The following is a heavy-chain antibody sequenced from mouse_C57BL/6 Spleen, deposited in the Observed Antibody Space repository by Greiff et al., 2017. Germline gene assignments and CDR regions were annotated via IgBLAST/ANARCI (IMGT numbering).Heavy chain of an antibody. CDR2: IDPSDSYT. CDR3: VRSGYSKRARDY. CDR1: GYTFTSYW. Sequence: QVQLQQPGAELVMPGASVKLSCKASGYTFTSYWMHWVKQRPGQGLEWIGEIDPSDSYTNYNQKFKGKSTLTVDKSSSTAYMQLSSQTSEDSAVYYCVRSGYSKRARDYWGQGTSVTVSS. D-gene: IGHD2-5*01. J-gene: IGHJ4*01. V-gene: IGHV1-69*01.